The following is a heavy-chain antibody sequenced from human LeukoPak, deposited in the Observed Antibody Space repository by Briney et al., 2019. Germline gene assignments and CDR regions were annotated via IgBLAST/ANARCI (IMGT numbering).Heavy chain of an antibody. J-gene: IGHJ3*01. D-gene: IGHD1-26*01. CDR1: GYSFDTYW. CDR3: GMSGDRVPLQDDVFDV. CDR2: INPGDSGP. Sequence: GESLKISCKGSGYSFDTYWIGWVRQRPGKGLEWMGIINPGDSGPTYSPSFQGQVTISVDKSINTAYLQWSSLQASDTAMYYCGMSGDRVPLQDDVFDVWGQGTMVTVST. V-gene: IGHV5-51*01.